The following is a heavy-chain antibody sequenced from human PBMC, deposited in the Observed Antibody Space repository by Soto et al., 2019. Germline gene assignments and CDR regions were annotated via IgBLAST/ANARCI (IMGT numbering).Heavy chain of an antibody. CDR3: ARSKYGSAWTLDY. J-gene: IGHJ4*02. D-gene: IGHD6-19*01. Sequence: QITLKESGPTLVKPTQTLTLTCTFSGFSLSTSAVGVGWIRQPPGKALGWLAIIDWDDDKHYSPSLKSRLVITKVSSKNQLVLTMTNMDPVETATYYCARSKYGSAWTLDYWGQGALVTVSS. V-gene: IGHV2-5*02. CDR2: IDWDDDK. CDR1: GFSLSTSAVG.